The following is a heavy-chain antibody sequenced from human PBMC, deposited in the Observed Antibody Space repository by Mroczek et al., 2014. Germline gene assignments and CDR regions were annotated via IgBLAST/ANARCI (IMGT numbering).Heavy chain of an antibody. V-gene: IGHV1-18*01. Sequence: SGAEVKKPGASVKVSCKASGYTFTSYGISWVRQAPGQGLEWMGWISAYNGNTNYAQKLQGRVTMTTDTSTSTAYMELRSLRSDDTAVYYCARVPEVKYYDSSGYYSTGWGQGTPGHRLL. CDR3: ARVPEVKYYDSSGYYSTG. CDR1: GYTFTSYG. J-gene: IGHJ4*02. D-gene: IGHD3-22*01. CDR2: ISAYNGNT.